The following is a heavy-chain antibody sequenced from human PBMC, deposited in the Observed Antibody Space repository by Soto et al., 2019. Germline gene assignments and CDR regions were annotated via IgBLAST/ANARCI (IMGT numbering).Heavy chain of an antibody. CDR3: AHTSPSGTCWETFNY. CDR1: GFSLMTNGVG. CDR2: IYRDDDK. J-gene: IGHJ4*02. D-gene: IGHD1-7*01. Sequence: QITLKESGPTLVKPTQTLTLTCTVSGFSLMTNGVGVGWFRQPPGKALEWLALIYRDDDKRYRPSLKSRVTITEDSSKNQVVLTMTNMDPVDTATYYCAHTSPSGTCWETFNYWGQGTLVTVSS. V-gene: IGHV2-5*02.